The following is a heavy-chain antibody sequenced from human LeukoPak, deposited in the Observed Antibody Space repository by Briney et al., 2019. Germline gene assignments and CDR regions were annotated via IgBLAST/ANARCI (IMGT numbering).Heavy chain of an antibody. J-gene: IGHJ5*02. V-gene: IGHV4-4*02. CDR1: GGSISSSNW. Sequence: SGTLSLTCAVSGGSISSSNWWSWVRQPPGKGLEWIGEIYHSGSTNYNPSLKSRVTISVDTSKNHFSLKLSSVTAADTAVYYCARNHYGEGVFDPWGQGTLVTVSS. CDR2: IYHSGST. CDR3: ARNHYGEGVFDP. D-gene: IGHD4-17*01.